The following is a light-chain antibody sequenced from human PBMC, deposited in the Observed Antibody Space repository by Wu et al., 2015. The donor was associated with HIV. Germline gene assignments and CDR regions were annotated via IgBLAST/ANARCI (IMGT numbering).Light chain of an antibody. V-gene: IGKV1-9*01. CDR3: QQYYSYPQT. CDR2: AAS. Sequence: IQLTQSPSSLSASVGDRVTISCRASQGISSYLAWYQQKPGKAPKLLIYAASTLQXGVPSRFSGSGSGTDFTLTISCLQSEDFATYYCQQYYSYPQTFGQGTKVEIK. CDR1: QGISSY. J-gene: IGKJ1*01.